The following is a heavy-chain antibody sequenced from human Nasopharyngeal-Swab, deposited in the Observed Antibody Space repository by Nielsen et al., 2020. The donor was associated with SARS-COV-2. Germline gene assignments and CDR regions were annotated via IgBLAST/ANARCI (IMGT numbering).Heavy chain of an antibody. D-gene: IGHD2-21*02. V-gene: IGHV3-53*01. J-gene: IGHJ2*01. Sequence: WIRQPPGKGLEWVSVIYSGGSRHYADSVKGRFTISRDNSKNALYLQMNSLRAEDTAVYYCARSRLPGVFSVTASWYFDPWGRGTLVTVSS. CDR2: IYSGGSR. CDR3: ARSRLPGVFSVTASWYFDP.